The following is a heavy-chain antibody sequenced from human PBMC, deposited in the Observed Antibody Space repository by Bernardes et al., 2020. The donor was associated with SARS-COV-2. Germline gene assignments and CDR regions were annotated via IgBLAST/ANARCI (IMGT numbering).Heavy chain of an antibody. V-gene: IGHV3-7*01. CDR3: AREVVPAAMGDWFDP. CDR2: IKQDGSST. D-gene: IGHD2-2*01. J-gene: IGHJ5*02. Sequence: GGSLRLSCAASGFTFSSYWMSWVRQAPGKGLEWVANIKQDGSSTSYADSVKGRFTISTDNAKNTLYLQMNGLRAEDTAVYYCAREVVPAAMGDWFDPWGQGTLVTVSS. CDR1: GFTFSSYW.